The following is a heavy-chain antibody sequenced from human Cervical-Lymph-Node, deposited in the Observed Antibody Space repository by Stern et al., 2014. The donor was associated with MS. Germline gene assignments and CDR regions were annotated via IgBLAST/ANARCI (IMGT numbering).Heavy chain of an antibody. J-gene: IGHJ4*02. V-gene: IGHV3-30-3*01. CDR1: GFTFSSYA. CDR3: ARIPN. D-gene: IGHD2-21*01. CDR2: ISYDGSNK. Sequence: DQLVESGGGVVQPGRSLRLSCAASGFTFSSYAMHWVRQAPGKGLEWVAVISYDGSNKYYTDSVKGRFTISRDNSKNTLYLQMNSLRAEDTAVYYCARIPNWGQGTLVTVSS.